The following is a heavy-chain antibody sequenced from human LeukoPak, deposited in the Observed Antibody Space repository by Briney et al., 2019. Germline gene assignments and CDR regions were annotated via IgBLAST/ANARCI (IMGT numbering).Heavy chain of an antibody. V-gene: IGHV3-30*14. CDR1: GFTFSSYA. D-gene: IGHD2-21*02. CDR3: ARDGGDIVVVTASYYYMDV. J-gene: IGHJ6*03. CDR2: ISYDGSNK. Sequence: PGGSLRLSCAASGFTFSSYAMHWVRQAPGKGLEWVAVISYDGSNKYYADSVKGRFTISRDNSKNTLYLQMGSLRAKDMARYYCARDGGDIVVVTASYYYMDVWGKGTTVTVSS.